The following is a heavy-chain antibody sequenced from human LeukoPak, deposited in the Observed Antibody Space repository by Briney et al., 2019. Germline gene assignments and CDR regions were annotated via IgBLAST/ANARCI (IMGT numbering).Heavy chain of an antibody. D-gene: IGHD3-16*02. Sequence: ASVKVSRKASGYTFTGYYMHWVRQAPGQGLEWMGWINPNSGGTNYAQKFQGRVTMTRDTSISTAYMELSRLRSDDTAVYYCARGFGGVIDVIDYWGQGTLVTVSS. V-gene: IGHV1-2*02. CDR2: INPNSGGT. CDR3: ARGFGGVIDVIDY. J-gene: IGHJ4*02. CDR1: GYTFTGYY.